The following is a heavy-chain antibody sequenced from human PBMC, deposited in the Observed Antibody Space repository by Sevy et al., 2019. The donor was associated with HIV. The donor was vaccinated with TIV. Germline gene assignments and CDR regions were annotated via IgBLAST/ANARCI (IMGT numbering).Heavy chain of an antibody. CDR1: GGSISSGGYS. CDR3: ARGGYCSSTSCYRNWFDP. V-gene: IGHV4-30-2*01. J-gene: IGHJ5*02. Sequence: SETLSLTCAVSGGSISSGGYSWSWIRQPPGKGLEWIGYIYHSGSTYYNPSLKSRVTISVDRSKNQFYLKLSSVTAADTAVYYCARGGYCSSTSCYRNWFDPWGQGTLVTVSS. CDR2: IYHSGST. D-gene: IGHD2-2*01.